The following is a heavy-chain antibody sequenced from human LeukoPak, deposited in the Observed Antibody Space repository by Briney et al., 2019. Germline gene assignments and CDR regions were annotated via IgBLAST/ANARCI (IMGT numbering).Heavy chain of an antibody. D-gene: IGHD3-3*01. Sequence: PGGSLRLSCAAPGFTFSDYYMSWIRQAPGKGLEWVSYISSSGSTIYYADSVKGRFTISRDNAKNSLYLQMNSLRAEDTAVYYCATMFWSGYGLQFDYWGQGTLVTVSS. V-gene: IGHV3-11*01. CDR3: ATMFWSGYGLQFDY. J-gene: IGHJ4*02. CDR1: GFTFSDYY. CDR2: ISSSGSTI.